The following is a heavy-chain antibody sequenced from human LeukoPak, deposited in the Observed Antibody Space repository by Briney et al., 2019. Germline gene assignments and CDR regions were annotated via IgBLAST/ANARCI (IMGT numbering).Heavy chain of an antibody. D-gene: IGHD3-10*01. CDR3: AREYYYGSGSYYDF. CDR1: GGSISSYY. CDR2: IYSSGST. J-gene: IGHJ4*02. Sequence: PSETLSLTCTVSGGSISSYYWSWIRQPPGKGLEWIGYIYSSGSTIFNPSLKSRVTMSVDTSKNQFSLKLSSVTAADTAVYYCAREYYYGSGSYYDFWGQGTLVTVSS. V-gene: IGHV4-59*01.